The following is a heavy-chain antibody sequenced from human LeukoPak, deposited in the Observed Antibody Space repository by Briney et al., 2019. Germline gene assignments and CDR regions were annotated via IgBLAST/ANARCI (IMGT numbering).Heavy chain of an antibody. CDR1: GGSIRSTTYY. D-gene: IGHD3-22*01. CDR3: ARAPHFFDTSGSRYYFDY. J-gene: IGHJ4*02. CDR2: IYYSGNT. Sequence: SETLSLTCSVSGGSIRSTTYYWGWIRQPPGKGLEWIGSIYYSGNTYYSPSLMSRVAISVDTSKNQFSLNLSSVTAADTAVYFCARAPHFFDTSGSRYYFDYWGQGALVTVSS. V-gene: IGHV4-39*07.